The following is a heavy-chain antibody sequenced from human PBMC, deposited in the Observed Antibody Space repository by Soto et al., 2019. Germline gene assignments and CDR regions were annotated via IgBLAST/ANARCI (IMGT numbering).Heavy chain of an antibody. V-gene: IGHV4-59*08. Sequence: SETLSLTCTVSGASXSGHFWSWIRQPPGQGLEWIAYIYNSGSSYNPSLKSRVTISVDTSKNQLSLKLSSVIAADSAIYYCAINADVWGQGTTVTVSS. CDR3: AINADV. CDR2: IYNSGS. J-gene: IGHJ6*02. CDR1: GASXSGHF.